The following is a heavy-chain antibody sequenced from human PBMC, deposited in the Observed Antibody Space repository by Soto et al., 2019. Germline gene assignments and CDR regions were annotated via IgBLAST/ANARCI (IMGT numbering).Heavy chain of an antibody. Sequence: SGKVWNTVSRYPLTQLSIHFLRQAPGEGLEWMGGFDLENGETIYAQRFQGRVTMTEESSADTPYMELSSLRSEDTAVYYCAREVRRSNEFDHWGQGASVPVSS. D-gene: IGHD3-10*01. CDR3: AREVRRSNEFDH. CDR1: RYPLTQLS. CDR2: FDLENGET. J-gene: IGHJ4*02. V-gene: IGHV1-24*01.